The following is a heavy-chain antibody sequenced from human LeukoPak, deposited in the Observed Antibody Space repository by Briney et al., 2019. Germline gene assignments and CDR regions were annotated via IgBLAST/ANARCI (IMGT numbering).Heavy chain of an antibody. Sequence: PGGSLRVSCAASGFTVSSNYMSWVRQAPGKGLEWVSVIYSGGNTLYADSVKGRFTISRDNSKNTVHLQMNSLRAEDTAVYYCARGTPIYDSSGYCLDYWGQGTLVTVSS. CDR3: ARGTPIYDSSGYCLDY. V-gene: IGHV3-53*01. J-gene: IGHJ4*02. CDR2: IYSGGNT. CDR1: GFTVSSNY. D-gene: IGHD3-22*01.